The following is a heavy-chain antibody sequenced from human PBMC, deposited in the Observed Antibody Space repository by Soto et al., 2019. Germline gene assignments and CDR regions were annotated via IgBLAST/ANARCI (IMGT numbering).Heavy chain of an antibody. CDR3: ARRSSSWYFDY. J-gene: IGHJ4*02. CDR1: GFTFSNAW. D-gene: IGHD6-13*01. V-gene: IGHV3-23*01. Sequence: GGSLRLSCAASGFTFSNAWMSWVRQAPGKGLEWVSAISGSDGSTYYADSVKGRFTISRDNSKNTLNLQMNSLRAEDTAVYYCARRSSSWYFDYWGQGTLVTVSS. CDR2: ISGSDGST.